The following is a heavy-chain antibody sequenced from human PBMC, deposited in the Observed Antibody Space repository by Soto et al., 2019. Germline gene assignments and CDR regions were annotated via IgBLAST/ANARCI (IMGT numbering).Heavy chain of an antibody. CDR3: ARESGYYDSSGYYHGGSDY. D-gene: IGHD3-22*01. V-gene: IGHV3-33*01. CDR1: GFTFSSYG. Sequence: GSLRLSCAASGFTFSSYGMHWVRQAPGKGLEWVAVIWYDGSNKYYADSVKGRFTISRDNSKNTLYLQMNSLRAEDTAVYYCARESGYYDSSGYYHGGSDYWGQGTLVTVSS. J-gene: IGHJ4*02. CDR2: IWYDGSNK.